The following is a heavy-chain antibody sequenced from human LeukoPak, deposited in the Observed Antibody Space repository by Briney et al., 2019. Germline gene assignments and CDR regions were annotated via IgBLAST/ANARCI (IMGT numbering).Heavy chain of an antibody. J-gene: IGHJ4*02. CDR3: ARIAVTTGLDYFDF. D-gene: IGHD4-4*01. Sequence: SESLSLTCTVSGGSISGSSYYWGWIRQPPGKGLEWIGSIFYSGITYYNPSLKSRVTISVDTSKNQFSLKLSSVTAADTAVYFCARIAVTTGLDYFDFWGQGTLVTVSS. CDR1: GGSISGSSYY. V-gene: IGHV4-39*01. CDR2: IFYSGIT.